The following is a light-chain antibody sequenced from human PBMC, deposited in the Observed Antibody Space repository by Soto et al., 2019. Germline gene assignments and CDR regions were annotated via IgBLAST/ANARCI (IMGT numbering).Light chain of an antibody. CDR2: EAN. Sequence: QSALTQPASVSGSPGQSINISCTGTSNDVGSYDLVSWYQLHPGKAPKLVIYEANKRPSGISHRFSGSRSDSTASLTISGLQAEDEADYYCSSYTSSSTLIFGGGTKLTVL. CDR1: SNDVGSYDL. J-gene: IGLJ2*01. CDR3: SSYTSSSTLI. V-gene: IGLV2-14*02.